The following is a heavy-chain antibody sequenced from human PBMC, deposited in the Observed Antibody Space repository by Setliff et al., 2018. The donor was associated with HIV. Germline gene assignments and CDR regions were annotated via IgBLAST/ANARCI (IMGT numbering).Heavy chain of an antibody. D-gene: IGHD6-19*01. V-gene: IGHV4-39*01. CDR2: TYYSGST. CDR1: AGSIRSSTYY. Sequence: PSETLSLTCTVSAGSIRSSTYYWAWLRQPPGKGLEWIGTTYYSGSTYYNPSLKSRATISVDMSKNQVSLRLSSVTAADTAVYYCIIAYSSGWLAPMGFDSWGQGTLVTVSS. J-gene: IGHJ4*02. CDR3: IIAYSSGWLAPMGFDS.